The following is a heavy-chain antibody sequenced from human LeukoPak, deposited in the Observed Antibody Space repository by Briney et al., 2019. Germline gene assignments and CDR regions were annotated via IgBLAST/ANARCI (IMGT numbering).Heavy chain of an antibody. J-gene: IGHJ6*02. CDR3: ARDDYSTYDYYYYGMDV. CDR1: GFTFSSYG. D-gene: IGHD4-11*01. V-gene: IGHV3-33*01. Sequence: PGRSLRLSCAASGFTFSSYGMHWVRQAPGKGLEWVAVIWYDGSNKYYADSVKGRFTISRDNSKNTLYLQMNSLRAEDTAVYYCARDDYSTYDYYYYGMDVWGQGTTVTVSS. CDR2: IWYDGSNK.